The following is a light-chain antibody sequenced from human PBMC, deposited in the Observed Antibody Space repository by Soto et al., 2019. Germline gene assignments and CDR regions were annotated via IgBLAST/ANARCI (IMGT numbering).Light chain of an antibody. CDR3: QQSYNTPFT. V-gene: IGKV1-39*01. J-gene: IGKJ3*01. CDR2: AAS. CDR1: QSISSY. Sequence: DIQMTQSPSSLSASVGDRVTITCRASQSISSYLNWYQQKRGKSPKLLIYAASSLQSGVPSRFSGSGSGTDFTLTISSLQPEDFATYYCQQSYNTPFTVGPGTKVDI.